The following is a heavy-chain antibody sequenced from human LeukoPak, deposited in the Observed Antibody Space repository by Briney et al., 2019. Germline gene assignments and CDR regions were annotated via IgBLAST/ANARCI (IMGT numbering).Heavy chain of an antibody. CDR2: IYYSGST. Sequence: SETLSLTCTVSGGSISSSSYYWGWIRQPPGKGLEWIGSIYYSGSTYYNPSLKSRVTISVDTSNIQFSLKLSSVTAADTAIYYYAGTYYYTSGSYSNFDYWGQGTLVIVSS. CDR3: AGTYYYTSGSYSNFDY. D-gene: IGHD3-10*01. J-gene: IGHJ4*02. CDR1: GGSISSSSYY. V-gene: IGHV4-39*07.